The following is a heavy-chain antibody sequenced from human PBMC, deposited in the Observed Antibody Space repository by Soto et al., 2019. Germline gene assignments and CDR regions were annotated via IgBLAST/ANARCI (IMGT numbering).Heavy chain of an antibody. D-gene: IGHD3-3*01. J-gene: IGHJ3*02. V-gene: IGHV1-46*01. CDR3: ARGSYGTIFGVVTEPGAFDI. CDR1: GYTFTSYY. CDR2: INPSGGST. Sequence: ASVKFSCKASGYTFTSYYMHWVRQAPGQGLEWMGIINPSGGSTSYAQKFQGRVTMTRDTSTSTVYRELSSLRSEDTAVYYCARGSYGTIFGVVTEPGAFDIWGQGTMVTGSS.